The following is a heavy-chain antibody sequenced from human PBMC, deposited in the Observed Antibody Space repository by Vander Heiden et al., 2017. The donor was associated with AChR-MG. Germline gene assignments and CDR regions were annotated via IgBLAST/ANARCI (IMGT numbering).Heavy chain of an antibody. CDR3: AKTETEYYYDSSDQLGAFDI. CDR2: ISYDGSNK. V-gene: IGHV3-30*18. CDR1: GFNFSSYG. Sequence: QVQLVESGGGVVQPGRSPRLPCAGSGFNFSSYGRTWVRQAPGKGLEWVAVISYDGSNKYYADSVKGRFTISRDNSKNTLYLQMNSLRAEDTAVYYCAKTETEYYYDSSDQLGAFDIWGQGTMVTVSS. J-gene: IGHJ3*02. D-gene: IGHD3-22*01.